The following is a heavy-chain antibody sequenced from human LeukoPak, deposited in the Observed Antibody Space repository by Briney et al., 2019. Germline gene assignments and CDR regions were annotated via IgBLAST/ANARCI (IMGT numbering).Heavy chain of an antibody. Sequence: GASVKVSCKASGYTFTSYYMHWVRQAPGQGLEWMGWINTNTGNPTYAQGFTGRFVFSLDTSVSTAYLQISSLKAEDTAVYYCARDQPHYYGSGSPLDYWGQGTLVTVSS. CDR1: GYTFTSYY. V-gene: IGHV7-4-1*02. J-gene: IGHJ4*02. D-gene: IGHD3-10*01. CDR2: INTNTGNP. CDR3: ARDQPHYYGSGSPLDY.